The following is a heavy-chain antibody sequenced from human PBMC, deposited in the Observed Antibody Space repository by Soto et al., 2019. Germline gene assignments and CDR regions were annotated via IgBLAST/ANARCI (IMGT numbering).Heavy chain of an antibody. D-gene: IGHD3-16*01. CDR3: AREGNNDAYYF. CDR2: LSVGNGNT. Sequence: QVQLVQSGAEVKEPGASVKVSCKASGYTFTSFTIHWVRQAPGQRLEWMGWLSVGNGNTKYSQKFQGRVSITRDTSASTAYMELSSLRSEDTAVYYCAREGNNDAYYFWGQGTLVTVSS. CDR1: GYTFTSFT. V-gene: IGHV1-3*01. J-gene: IGHJ4*02.